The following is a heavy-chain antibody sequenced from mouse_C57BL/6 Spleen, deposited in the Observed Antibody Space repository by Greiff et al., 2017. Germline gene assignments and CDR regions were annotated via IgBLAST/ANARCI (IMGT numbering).Heavy chain of an antibody. CDR3: ARRRDGGYFDY. CDR1: GYSFTGYY. V-gene: IGHV1-42*01. Sequence: EVQLQQSGPELVKPGASVKISCKASGYSFTGYYMNWVKQSPEKSLEWIGEINPSTGGTTYNQKFKAKATLTVDKSSSTAYMQLKSLTSEDSAVYYCARRRDGGYFDYWGQGTTLTVSS. D-gene: IGHD2-3*01. CDR2: INPSTGGT. J-gene: IGHJ2*01.